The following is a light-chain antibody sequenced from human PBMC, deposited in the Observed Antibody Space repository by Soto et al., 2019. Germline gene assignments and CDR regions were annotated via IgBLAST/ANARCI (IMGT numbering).Light chain of an antibody. V-gene: IGKV1-5*01. CDR3: QQYHSYWT. CDR2: DAS. J-gene: IGKJ1*01. Sequence: DFQLTQSPSTLSASVGDRVTITCRSSQNIRSRLAWFEQKPGKAPKLLIYDASILESGVPQRFSGSGSGTEFTLTISSLQTDDFSTYYSQQYHSYWTFSQGTKV. CDR1: QNIRSR.